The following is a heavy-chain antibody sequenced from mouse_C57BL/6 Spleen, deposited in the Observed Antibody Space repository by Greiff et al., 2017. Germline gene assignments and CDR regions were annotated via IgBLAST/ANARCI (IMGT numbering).Heavy chain of an antibody. CDR2: IYPGDGDT. Sequence: QVQLQQSGPELVKPGASVKISCKASGYAFSSSWMNWVKQRPGKGLEWIGRIYPGDGDTNYNGKFKGKATLTADKSSSTAYMQLSSLTSEDSAVYFCAPYYYGSFLYWGQGTLVTVSA. D-gene: IGHD1-1*01. J-gene: IGHJ3*01. CDR3: APYYYGSFLY. CDR1: GYAFSSSW. V-gene: IGHV1-82*01.